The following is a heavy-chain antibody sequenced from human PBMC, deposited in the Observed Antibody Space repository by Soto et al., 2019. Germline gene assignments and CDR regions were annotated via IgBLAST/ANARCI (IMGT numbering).Heavy chain of an antibody. CDR2: IYGGGNGP. J-gene: IGHJ4*02. CDR1: GFTFSDFA. V-gene: IGHV3-23*01. Sequence: EVQVLESGGGLVQPGGSLRLSCAATGFTFSDFAMSWVRQAPGKGLEWVSRIYGGGNGPHYADSVKGRVTISRDNSKNTLYLQMKSLRAEDTDVDYCAKMEGMDPWAYSFDYWGQGTLVTVSS. CDR3: AKMEGMDPWAYSFDY. D-gene: IGHD2-2*03.